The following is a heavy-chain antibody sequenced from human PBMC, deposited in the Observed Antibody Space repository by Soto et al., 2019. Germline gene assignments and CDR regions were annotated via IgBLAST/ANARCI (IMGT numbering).Heavy chain of an antibody. Sequence: ASVKVSCKASGYTFTSYYMHWVRPAPGQGLEWMGIINPSGGSTSYAQKFQGRVTMTRDTSTSTVYMELSSLRSEDTAVYYCARVQTSMVRGVFYYFDYWGQGTLVTVSS. D-gene: IGHD3-10*01. CDR2: INPSGGST. CDR3: ARVQTSMVRGVFYYFDY. J-gene: IGHJ4*02. V-gene: IGHV1-46*01. CDR1: GYTFTSYY.